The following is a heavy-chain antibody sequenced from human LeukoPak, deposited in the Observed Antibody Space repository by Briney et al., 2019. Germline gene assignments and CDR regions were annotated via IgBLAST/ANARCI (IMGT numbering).Heavy chain of an antibody. CDR2: IHTITGIP. J-gene: IGHJ4*02. D-gene: IGHD3/OR15-3a*01. Sequence: ASVKVSCKTSGYTFTDYTMNWVRQAPGQGLEWMGWIHTITGIPTFAQAFTGRFAFSLDPSVTTVYLEINNLQVEDTAVYYCVRGTVDYWGQGTLVTVSS. CDR1: GYTFTDYT. CDR3: VRGTVDY. V-gene: IGHV7-4-1*02.